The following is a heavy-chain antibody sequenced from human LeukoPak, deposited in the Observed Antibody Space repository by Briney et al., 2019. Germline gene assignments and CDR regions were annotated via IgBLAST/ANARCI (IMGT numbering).Heavy chain of an antibody. V-gene: IGHV1-8*01. Sequence: GASVKVSCKASGYTFTSYDINWVRQATGQGLEWMGWMNPKSGNTGYAQKFQGRVTMTRNTSISTAYMELSSLRSEDTAVYYCAIAPLDYYDSSGYSYGYWGQGTLVTVSS. D-gene: IGHD3-22*01. CDR1: GYTFTSYD. J-gene: IGHJ4*02. CDR3: AIAPLDYYDSSGYSYGY. CDR2: MNPKSGNT.